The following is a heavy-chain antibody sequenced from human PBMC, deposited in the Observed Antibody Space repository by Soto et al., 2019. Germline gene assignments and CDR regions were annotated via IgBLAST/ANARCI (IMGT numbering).Heavy chain of an antibody. CDR2: MNPDSGNT. CDR1: GYTFSNYN. D-gene: IGHD3-10*01. J-gene: IGHJ6*03. V-gene: IGHV1-8*01. Sequence: QEQLVQSGAEVKKPGAPVKVSCKASGYTFSNYNINWVRQASGQGLEWMGWMNPDSGNTGYAEKFQGRVTMTRNSSISTAYMELSGLRSEDTAVYYCAREAASDPSFYYHYMDVWGKATTVTVSS. CDR3: AREAASDPSFYYHYMDV.